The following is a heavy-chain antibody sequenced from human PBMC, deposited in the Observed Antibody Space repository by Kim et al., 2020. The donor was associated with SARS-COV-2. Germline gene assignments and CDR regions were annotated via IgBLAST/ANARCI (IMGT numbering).Heavy chain of an antibody. CDR2: SYYSGST. CDR3: ARVVHCSSPSCSFFDV. CDR1: GGSISSYY. D-gene: IGHD2-2*01. Sequence: SETLSLTCTVSGGSISSYYWSWVRQPPGKGLEWMGYSYYSGSTNYYPSPKSRVTITVDASTNQFSLTLSSVTAADTAAYYCARVVHCSSPSCSFFDVWGQGTTVTVSS. J-gene: IGHJ6*02. V-gene: IGHV4-59*13.